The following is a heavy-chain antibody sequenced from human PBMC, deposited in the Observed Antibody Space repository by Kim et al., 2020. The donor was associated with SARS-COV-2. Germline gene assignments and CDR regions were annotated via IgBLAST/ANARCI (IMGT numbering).Heavy chain of an antibody. D-gene: IGHD6-19*01. Sequence: TYADSVKGRVTISRDNAKNALFLQVNSLRAEDTAVYYCVRDNLAGCWGQGTLVTVSS. V-gene: IGHV3-74*03. CDR3: VRDNLAGC. J-gene: IGHJ4*02.